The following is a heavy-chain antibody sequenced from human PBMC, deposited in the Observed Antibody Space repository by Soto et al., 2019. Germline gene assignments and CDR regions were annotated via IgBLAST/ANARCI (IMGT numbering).Heavy chain of an antibody. J-gene: IGHJ6*02. D-gene: IGHD4-17*01. CDR3: PRGPSRGDFRWGPD. V-gene: IGHV4-34*01. CDR2: INHSGST. CDR1: GGSFSGYY. Sequence: QVQLQQWGAGLLKPSETLSLTCAVYGGSFSGYYWSWIRQPPGKGLEWIGEINHSGSTNYTPSHNTRVTKQLDTSKHQFPLSLSTVTAPDTPVYYWPRGPSRGDFRWGPDWGHGTTVTVSS.